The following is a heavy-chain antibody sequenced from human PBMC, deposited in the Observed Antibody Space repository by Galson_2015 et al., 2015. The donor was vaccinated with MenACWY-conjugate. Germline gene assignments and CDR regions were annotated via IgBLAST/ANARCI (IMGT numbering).Heavy chain of an antibody. CDR2: ISDTGSST. D-gene: IGHD5-12*01. CDR1: GFMFKNFV. J-gene: IGHJ4*02. V-gene: IGHV3-23*01. CDR3: ARTPRSYSGYTFEK. Sequence: SLRLSCAASGFMFKNFVMSWVRQTPRRGLEWVATISDTGSSTFYAHSVKGRFTISRDNAKNSLFLQMNSLRAEDTAVYFCARTPRSYSGYTFEKWGQGTLVTVSS.